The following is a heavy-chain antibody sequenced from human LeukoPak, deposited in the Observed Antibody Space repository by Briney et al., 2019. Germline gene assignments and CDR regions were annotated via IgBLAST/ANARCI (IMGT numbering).Heavy chain of an antibody. D-gene: IGHD6-19*01. J-gene: IGHJ6*03. V-gene: IGHV4-4*02. CDR3: ARAVAYSMDV. CDR1: GGSISRNW. CDR2: IHQIGTS. Sequence: PSGTLSLTCAVSGGSISRNWWTWVRKPPGKGLEWIGEIHQIGTSNYNPSLKSRVTISVDKSKNQFSLKLSSVTAADTAVYFCARAVAYSMDVWGKGTTITVSS.